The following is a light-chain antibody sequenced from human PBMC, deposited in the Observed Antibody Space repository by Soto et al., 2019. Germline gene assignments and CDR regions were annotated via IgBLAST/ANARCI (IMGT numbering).Light chain of an antibody. CDR1: SGHSSYA. CDR2: LNSDGSH. Sequence: QPVLTQSPSASASLGASVKLTCTLSSGHSSYAIAWHQQQPEKGPRYLMKLNSDGSHSKGDGIPDRFSGSSSGAERYLTISSLQSEDEADYYCQTWGTGIVVCGGGNKVTVL. CDR3: QTWGTGIVV. V-gene: IGLV4-69*01. J-gene: IGLJ2*01.